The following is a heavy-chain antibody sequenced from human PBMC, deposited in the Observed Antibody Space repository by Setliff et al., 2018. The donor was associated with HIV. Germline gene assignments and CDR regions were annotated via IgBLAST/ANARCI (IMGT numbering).Heavy chain of an antibody. CDR2: MNPKSGHT. V-gene: IGHV1-18*01. CDR1: GYTFSNFD. Sequence: ASVKVSCKASGYTFSNFDISWVRQATGQGLEWMGWMNPKSGHTNYAQKLQGRVNMTTDTSTSTAYMELRSLRSDDTAVYYCARVFWPYSSSRFDYWGQGTLVTVSS. D-gene: IGHD6-6*01. CDR3: ARVFWPYSSSRFDY. J-gene: IGHJ4*02.